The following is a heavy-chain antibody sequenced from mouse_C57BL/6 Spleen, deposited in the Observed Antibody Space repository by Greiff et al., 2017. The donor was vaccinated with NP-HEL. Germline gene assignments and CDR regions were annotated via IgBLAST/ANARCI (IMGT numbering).Heavy chain of an antibody. J-gene: IGHJ4*01. CDR3: TKTAQAIYAMDD. V-gene: IGHV5-9-1*02. CDR2: ISSGGDYI. D-gene: IGHD3-2*02. Sequence: EVKLLESGEGLVKPGGSLKLSCAASGFTFSSYAMSWVRQTPEKRLEWVAYISSGGDYIYYADTVKGRFTISRDNARNTLYLQMSSLKSEDTAMYYCTKTAQAIYAMDDWGQGTSVTVAS. CDR1: GFTFSSYA.